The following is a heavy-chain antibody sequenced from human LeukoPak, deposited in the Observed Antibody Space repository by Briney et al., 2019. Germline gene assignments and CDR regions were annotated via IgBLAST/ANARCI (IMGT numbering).Heavy chain of an antibody. V-gene: IGHV1-18*01. Sequence: ASVKVSCKASGYTFTSYGISWVRQAPGQGLEWMGWISAYNGNTNYAQKLQGRVTMTTDTSTSTAYMELRSLRSDDTAVYYCAREVFGFRAADGLNWFDPWGQGTLVTVSS. J-gene: IGHJ5*02. CDR3: AREVFGFRAADGLNWFDP. D-gene: IGHD6-13*01. CDR1: GYTFTSYG. CDR2: ISAYNGNT.